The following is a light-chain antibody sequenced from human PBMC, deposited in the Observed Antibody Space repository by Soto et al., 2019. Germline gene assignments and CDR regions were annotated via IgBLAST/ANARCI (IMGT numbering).Light chain of an antibody. CDR2: GTS. V-gene: IGKV3-15*01. Sequence: ETVMTQSPATLSVSPGEIATLSCRASQSVTNNSAWYQHKPGQAPRVLIHGTSTRATGVPARFSGSGSGTQFTLTSNSLQSEDIAVYYCKQYNNWHRTFRQRTQVEIK. CDR3: KQYNNWHRT. J-gene: IGKJ1*01. CDR1: QSVTNN.